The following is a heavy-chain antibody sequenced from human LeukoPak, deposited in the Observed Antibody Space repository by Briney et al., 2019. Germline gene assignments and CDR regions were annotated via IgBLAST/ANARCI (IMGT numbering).Heavy chain of an antibody. J-gene: IGHJ6*03. CDR3: ARQKGIAAEYYYYMDV. Sequence: KPSETLSLTCAVYGGSFSGYYWSWIRQPPGKGLEWIGSIYYSGSTYYNPSLKSRVTISVDTSKNQFSLKLSSVTAADTAVYYCARQKGIAAEYYYYMDVWGKGTTVTVSS. D-gene: IGHD6-13*01. CDR1: GGSFSGYY. V-gene: IGHV4-34*01. CDR2: IYYSGST.